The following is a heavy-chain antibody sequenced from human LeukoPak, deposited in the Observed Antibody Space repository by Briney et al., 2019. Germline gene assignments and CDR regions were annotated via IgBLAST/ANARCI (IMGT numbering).Heavy chain of an antibody. CDR1: GFTFDEYC. J-gene: IGHJ4*02. Sequence: AGGSLRLSCAAAGFTFDEYCISWVRQSPGKWLEFVSVMDLEGGSTGYADSVNGRFTTSRDNAKNSLYLQMNSLRAEATALYYCARGEDDFAYWGQGTLVTVSS. V-gene: IGHV3-20*04. D-gene: IGHD5-24*01. CDR3: ARGEDDFAY. CDR2: MDLEGGST.